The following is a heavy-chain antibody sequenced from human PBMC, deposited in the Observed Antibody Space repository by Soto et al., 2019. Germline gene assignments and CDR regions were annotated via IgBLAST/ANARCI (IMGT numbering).Heavy chain of an antibody. Sequence: QVQLVQSGAEVKTPGASVKVSCRASGYSFRTHGISWVRQAPGHGLEWMGWISTYDDKTNFPQKFQGRITMTTDTYTSTAYRELRSLRSDDTAVYFCERDIGDCNSSGCFRNWFDPWGQGTLVTVDS. D-gene: IGHD6-19*01. J-gene: IGHJ5*02. V-gene: IGHV1-18*01. CDR1: GYSFRTHG. CDR3: ERDIGDCNSSGCFRNWFDP. CDR2: ISTYDDKT.